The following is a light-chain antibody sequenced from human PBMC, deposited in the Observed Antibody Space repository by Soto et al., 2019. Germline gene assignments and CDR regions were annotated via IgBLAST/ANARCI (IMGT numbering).Light chain of an antibody. Sequence: QSVLTQPPSVSGAPGQRFAISCTGRSSNIGAGYDVNWYQLLPGTAPRLLIFGNINRPSGVPDRFSGSKSDTSASLAISGLQAEDEADYHCQSYDSSLSAVVFGGGTKLTGL. V-gene: IGLV1-40*01. CDR1: SSNIGAGYD. CDR3: QSYDSSLSAVV. J-gene: IGLJ2*01. CDR2: GNI.